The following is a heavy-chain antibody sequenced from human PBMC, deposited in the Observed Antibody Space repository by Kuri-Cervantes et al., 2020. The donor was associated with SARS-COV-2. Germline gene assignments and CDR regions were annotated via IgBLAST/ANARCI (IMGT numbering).Heavy chain of an antibody. CDR2: IYTSGST. J-gene: IGHJ6*02. V-gene: IGHV4-4*07. CDR3: ARGITIFGPHYYYYYGMDV. Sequence: GSLRLSCTVSGVSISSYYWSWIRQPAGKGLEWIGRIYTSGSTDYNPSLKSRVTMSVDTSKNQFSLKLSSVTAADTAVYYCARGITIFGPHYYYYYGMDVWGQGTTVTVSS. CDR1: GVSISSYY. D-gene: IGHD3-3*01.